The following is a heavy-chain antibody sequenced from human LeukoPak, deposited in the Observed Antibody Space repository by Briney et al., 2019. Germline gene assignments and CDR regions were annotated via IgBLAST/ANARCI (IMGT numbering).Heavy chain of an antibody. CDR3: ARDTNGDGWFDP. Sequence: GGSLRLSCAASGFIFSSYGMHWVRQAPGKGLEWVAVIWFDGRNKYLGDSVKGRFSISSDNAENTLYLQMNSLRAEDTSVYYCARDTNGDGWFDPWGQGTLVTVSS. V-gene: IGHV3-33*01. D-gene: IGHD4-17*01. CDR1: GFIFSSYG. J-gene: IGHJ5*02. CDR2: IWFDGRNK.